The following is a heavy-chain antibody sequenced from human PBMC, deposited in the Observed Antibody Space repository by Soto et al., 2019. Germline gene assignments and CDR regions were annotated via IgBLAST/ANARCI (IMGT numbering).Heavy chain of an antibody. CDR2: IKQDGSEK. CDR3: AWSWRSSSWDDSGHYYYMDV. Sequence: GGSLRLSCAASGFTFSSYWMSWVRQAPGKGLEWVANIKQDGSEKYYVDSVKGRFTISRDNAKNSLYLQMNSLRAEDTAVYYCAWSWRSSSWDDSGHYYYMDVWGKGTTVTVSS. CDR1: GFTFSSYW. D-gene: IGHD6-13*01. J-gene: IGHJ6*03. V-gene: IGHV3-7*01.